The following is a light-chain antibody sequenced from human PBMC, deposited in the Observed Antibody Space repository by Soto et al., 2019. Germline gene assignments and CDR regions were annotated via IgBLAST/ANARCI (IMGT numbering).Light chain of an antibody. CDR1: QGISDY. CDR3: QQFRSYPLT. CDR2: TTS. J-gene: IGKJ4*01. Sequence: DIQLTQSPSFLSASVGDRATVTCRASQGISDYLAWYQQKPGRAPKFLIYTTSTLQGGVPSRFSASGSGTEFTLTISSLQPEDFATYYCQQFRSYPLTFGGGTKVAIK. V-gene: IGKV1-9*01.